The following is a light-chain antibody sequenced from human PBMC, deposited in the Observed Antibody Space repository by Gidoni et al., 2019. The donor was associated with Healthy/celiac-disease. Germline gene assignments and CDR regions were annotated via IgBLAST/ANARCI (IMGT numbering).Light chain of an antibody. J-gene: IGLJ2*01. V-gene: IGLV1-44*01. CDR1: SSNIGSNT. CDR3: AAWDDSLNGLVV. CDR2: SNN. Sequence: QSVLTQPPSASGTPGHRVTISCSGSSSNIGSNTVNWYQQLPGKAPNLLIYSNNQRPSGVPDRFSGSKSGTSASLAISGLQSEDEADYYCAAWDDSLNGLVVFGGGTKLTVL.